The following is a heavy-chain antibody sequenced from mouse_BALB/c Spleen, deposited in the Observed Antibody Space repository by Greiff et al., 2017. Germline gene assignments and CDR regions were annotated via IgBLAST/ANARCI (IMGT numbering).Heavy chain of an antibody. CDR3: ADLTGTAWLAY. CDR1: GFNIKDTY. CDR2: IDPANGNT. Sequence: VQLKESGAELVKPGASVKLSCPASGFNIKDTYMHWVKQRPEQGLEWIGRIDPANGNTKYDPKFQGKATITADTSSNTAYLQLSSLTSEDTAVYYCADLTGTAWLAYWGEGTLVTVSA. V-gene: IGHV14-3*02. J-gene: IGHJ3*01. D-gene: IGHD4-1*01.